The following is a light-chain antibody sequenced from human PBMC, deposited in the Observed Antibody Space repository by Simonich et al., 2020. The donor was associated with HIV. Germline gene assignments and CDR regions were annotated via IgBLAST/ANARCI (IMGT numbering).Light chain of an antibody. CDR2: DAS. Sequence: DIQMTQSPSYVSASVGDRVTITCRASQGVSSWLAWYQQKPGKAPKLLIYDASKLETGVPSRFSGSGSVTDFTLTISSLQPEDFATYYCQQANTFPRTFGQGTKVEIK. CDR3: QQANTFPRT. J-gene: IGKJ1*01. CDR1: QGVSSW. V-gene: IGKV1-12*01.